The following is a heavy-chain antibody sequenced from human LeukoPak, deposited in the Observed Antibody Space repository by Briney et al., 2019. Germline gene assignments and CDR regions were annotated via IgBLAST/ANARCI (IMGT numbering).Heavy chain of an antibody. D-gene: IGHD2-21*02. CDR2: ISGSGGST. Sequence: PGGSLRLSCAASGFTFSSYAMSWVRQAPGKGLEWVSAISGSGGSTYYADSVKGRFTISRDNSKSTLYLQMDSLRAGDTAVYYCARQGDTGSWYFDYWGQGTLVTVSS. CDR3: ARQGDTGSWYFDY. V-gene: IGHV3-23*01. CDR1: GFTFSSYA. J-gene: IGHJ4*02.